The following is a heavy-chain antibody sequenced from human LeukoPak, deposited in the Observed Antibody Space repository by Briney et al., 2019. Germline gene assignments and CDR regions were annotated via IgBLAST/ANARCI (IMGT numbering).Heavy chain of an antibody. D-gene: IGHD6-13*01. J-gene: IGHJ5*02. CDR2: IYNSGST. V-gene: IGHV4-38-2*02. CDR1: GYSISSGYY. Sequence: PSETLSLTCTVSGYSISSGYYWGWIRQAPGKGLEWIGSIYNSGSTYYNPSLKSRVTISVDMSKNQFSLKMSSVTAADTAVYYCARAYSSSWYWNWFGPWGQGTLVTVSS. CDR3: ARAYSSSWYWNWFGP.